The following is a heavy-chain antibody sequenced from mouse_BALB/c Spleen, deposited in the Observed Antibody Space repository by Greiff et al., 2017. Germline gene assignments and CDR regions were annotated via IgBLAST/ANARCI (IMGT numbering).Heavy chain of an antibody. CDR1: GFSLTSYG. Sequence: QVQLQESGPGLVPPSQSLSITCTVSGFSLTSYGVHWVRQSPGKGLEWLGVIWSGGSTYYNAAFISRLSISKDNSKSQVFFKMNSLQTNDTAIYYGAGIPSYSKYDDDMDYWGQGTSVTVSS. J-gene: IGHJ4*01. V-gene: IGHV2-2*02. CDR2: IWSGGST. D-gene: IGHD2-14*01. CDR3: AGIPSYSKYDDDMDY.